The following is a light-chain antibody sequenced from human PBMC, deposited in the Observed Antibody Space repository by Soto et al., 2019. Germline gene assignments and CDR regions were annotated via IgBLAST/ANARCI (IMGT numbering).Light chain of an antibody. CDR1: SSDVGDYEY. J-gene: IGLJ1*01. Sequence: QSLLTQPASVSGSPGQSITISCTGTSSDVGDYEYVSWYQQHPGKGPKLMIYEVSNRTSGVSNRFSGSKSGNTASLTISGLQAEDETESFCSSYKRTSRVYVFGTGTKVTVL. CDR3: SSYKRTSRVYV. CDR2: EVS. V-gene: IGLV2-14*01.